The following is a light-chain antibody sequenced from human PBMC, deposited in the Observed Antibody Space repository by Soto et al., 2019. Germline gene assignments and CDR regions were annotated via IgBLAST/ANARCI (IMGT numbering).Light chain of an antibody. CDR1: QSVRSY. Sequence: EIVLTQSPATLSLSPGERATLSCRASQSVRSYLVWYQQKPGQAPRLLMYEASTRATGIPARFSGGGSGTDFTLTISGLGPEDSAVYYCQQCTNWPWTFGQGTKVEIK. CDR2: EAS. J-gene: IGKJ1*01. CDR3: QQCTNWPWT. V-gene: IGKV3-11*01.